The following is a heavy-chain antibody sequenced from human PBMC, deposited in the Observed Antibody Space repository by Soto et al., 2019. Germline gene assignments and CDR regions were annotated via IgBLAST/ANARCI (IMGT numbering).Heavy chain of an antibody. J-gene: IGHJ6*02. CDR1: GGSVNSGSYY. D-gene: IGHD2-2*01. Sequence: QVQLQESGPGLVKPSETLSLTCTVSGGSVNSGSYYWTWIRQPPGKGLEWIGYLYYNTNTNYNPSHKSRVTISVDTSKNQFSLKLSSVTAADTAVYYCARTYCTTTSCQAHGMDVWGQGTTVTVSS. CDR2: LYYNTNT. V-gene: IGHV4-61*01. CDR3: ARTYCTTTSCQAHGMDV.